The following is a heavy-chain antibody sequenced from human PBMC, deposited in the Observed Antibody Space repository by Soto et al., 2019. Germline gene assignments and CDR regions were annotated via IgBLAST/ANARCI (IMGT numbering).Heavy chain of an antibody. V-gene: IGHV3-33*01. Sequence: QVQLVESGGGVVQPGRSLRLSCAASGFTFSSYGMHWVRQAPGKGLEWVAVIWYDGSNKYYADSVKGRFTISRDKFKNSRYLQMNSLRAEDTAVYYCARTYCGGDCYSGGGLGWFDPWGQGTLVTVSS. CDR1: GFTFSSYG. CDR2: IWYDGSNK. D-gene: IGHD2-21*02. CDR3: ARTYCGGDCYSGGGLGWFDP. J-gene: IGHJ5*02.